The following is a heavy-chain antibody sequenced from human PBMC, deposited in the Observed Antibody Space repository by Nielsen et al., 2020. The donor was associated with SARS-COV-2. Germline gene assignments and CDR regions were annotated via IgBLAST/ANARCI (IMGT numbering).Heavy chain of an antibody. CDR1: GGTFSSYA. J-gene: IGHJ6*03. Sequence: SVKVSCKASGGTFSSYAISWVRQAPGQGLEWMGGIIPIFGTANYAQKFQGRVTITADESTSTAYMELSSLRSEDTAVYYCARVPAASLHGEFYYYYMDVWGKGTTVTVSS. CDR2: IIPIFGTA. CDR3: ARVPAASLHGEFYYYYMDV. V-gene: IGHV1-69*13. D-gene: IGHD4-17*01.